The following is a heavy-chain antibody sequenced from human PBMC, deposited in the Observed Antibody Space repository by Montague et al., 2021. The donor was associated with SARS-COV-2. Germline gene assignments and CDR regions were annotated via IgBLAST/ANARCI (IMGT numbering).Heavy chain of an antibody. V-gene: IGHV4-59*01. CDR1: GGSISHYY. D-gene: IGHD3-9*01. J-gene: IGHJ4*02. CDR3: ASRTDILTGYYDY. Sequence: SETLSLTCAVSGGSISHYYYSWIRQPPGKGLEWIGYIYSSGGTNSNHTLTSRVTLSLDAATNHFSLTLSVVAAAATAAYFCASRTDILTGYYDYWGQGTLVTVSS. CDR2: IYSSGGT.